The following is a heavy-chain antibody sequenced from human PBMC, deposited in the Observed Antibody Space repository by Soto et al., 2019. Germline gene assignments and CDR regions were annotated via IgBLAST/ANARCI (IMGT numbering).Heavy chain of an antibody. J-gene: IGHJ6*02. CDR1: GLSFSSYS. Sequence: PGGSLRLSCAASGLSFSSYSMNWVRQAPGKGLEWVSYISSSSSTIYYADSVKGRFTISRDNAKNSLYLQMNSLRAEDTAVYYCESGEQYRYYYYGMDVWGHGTTVTASS. D-gene: IGHD2-2*02. CDR2: ISSSSSTI. V-gene: IGHV3-48*01. CDR3: ESGEQYRYYYYGMDV.